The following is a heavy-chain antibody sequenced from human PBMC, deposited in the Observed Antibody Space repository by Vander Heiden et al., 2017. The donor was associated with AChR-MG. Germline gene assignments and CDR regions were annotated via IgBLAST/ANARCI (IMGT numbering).Heavy chain of an antibody. D-gene: IGHD1-26*01. V-gene: IGHV1-18*01. CDR3: SKSSGSYYGVF. CDR2: ISPYRGDT. J-gene: IGHJ4*02. Sequence: QVQLVQSGPEVKQPGASVTVSCNASGDTFASSGFSWVRQAPGQGLEWMGWISPYRGDTNYALSFRGRITLTTDTSTNTAYMELRSLTSDDTAIYYCSKSSGSYYGVFWGQGTLVTVSS. CDR1: GDTFASSG.